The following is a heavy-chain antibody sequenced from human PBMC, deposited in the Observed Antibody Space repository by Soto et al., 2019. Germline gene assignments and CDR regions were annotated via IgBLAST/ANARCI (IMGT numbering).Heavy chain of an antibody. D-gene: IGHD1-7*01. Sequence: EVQLVESGGGLVQPGGSQRFSCAASGFTFSGYWMHWVRQAPGKGLVWVSRINGDGSSTNYADSVKGRFTISRDNDKNTLYLQINSLRAEDTAVYYCARGARNFYYFDYWGQGALVTVSS. CDR3: ARGARNFYYFDY. J-gene: IGHJ4*02. V-gene: IGHV3-74*01. CDR2: INGDGSST. CDR1: GFTFSGYW.